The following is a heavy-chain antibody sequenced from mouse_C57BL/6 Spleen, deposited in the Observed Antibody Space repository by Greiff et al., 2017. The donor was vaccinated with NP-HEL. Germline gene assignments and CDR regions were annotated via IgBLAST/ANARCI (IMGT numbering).Heavy chain of an antibody. D-gene: IGHD2-3*01. CDR1: GFTFSDYG. Sequence: EVMLVESGGGLVKPGGSLKLSCAASGFTFSDYGMHWVRQAPEKGLEWVAYISSGSSTIYYADTVKGRFTISRDNAKNTLFLQMTSLRSEDTAMYYCARGGLLHYYAMDYWGQGTSVTVSS. CDR2: ISSGSSTI. V-gene: IGHV5-17*01. CDR3: ARGGLLHYYAMDY. J-gene: IGHJ4*01.